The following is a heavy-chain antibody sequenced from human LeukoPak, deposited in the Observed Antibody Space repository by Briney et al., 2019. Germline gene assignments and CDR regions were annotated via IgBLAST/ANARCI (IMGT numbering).Heavy chain of an antibody. CDR3: ARHPSSGIYFDY. CDR2: INHSGST. CDR1: GGSFSAYY. Sequence: SETLSLTCAVYGGSFSAYYWSWVRQPPGKGLEWIGEINHSGSTNYNPSLKSRVTISVDTSKHQFSLKLGSVTAADTAVYYCARHPSSGIYFDYWGQGNLVTVSS. J-gene: IGHJ4*02. V-gene: IGHV4-34*01. D-gene: IGHD6-25*01.